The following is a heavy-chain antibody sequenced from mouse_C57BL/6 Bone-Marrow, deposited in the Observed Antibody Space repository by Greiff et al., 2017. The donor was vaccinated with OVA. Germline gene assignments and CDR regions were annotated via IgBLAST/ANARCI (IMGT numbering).Heavy chain of an antibody. Sequence: VQLQQSGPELVKPGASVKISCKASGYSFTDYYMNWVKQSNGKSLEWIGVINPNYGTTSSNQKFKCKATLTVDKSSSTAYMHLKSLTSEDSAVYYCAREILLRGVDYWGQGTSVTVSS. CDR3: AREILLRGVDY. CDR1: GYSFTDYY. D-gene: IGHD1-1*01. V-gene: IGHV1-39*01. CDR2: INPNYGTT. J-gene: IGHJ4*01.